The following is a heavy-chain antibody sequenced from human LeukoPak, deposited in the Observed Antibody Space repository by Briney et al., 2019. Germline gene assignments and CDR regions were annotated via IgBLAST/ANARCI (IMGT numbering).Heavy chain of an antibody. CDR2: IYSGGST. Sequence: PGGSMRLSCAASGFTFSSYAMSWVRQAPGKGLEWVSVIYSGGSTYYADSVKGRFTISRDNSKNTLYLQMNSLRAEDTAVYYCARDLWGAGDFDYWGQGTLVTVSS. D-gene: IGHD7-27*01. CDR3: ARDLWGAGDFDY. CDR1: GFTFSSYA. V-gene: IGHV3-66*02. J-gene: IGHJ4*02.